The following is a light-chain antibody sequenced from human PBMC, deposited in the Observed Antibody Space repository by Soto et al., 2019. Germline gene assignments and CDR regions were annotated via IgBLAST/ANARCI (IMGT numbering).Light chain of an antibody. CDR1: SSDVGGYNY. V-gene: IGLV2-14*01. J-gene: IGLJ1*01. Sequence: SVLTQPASVSGSPGQSITISGTGTSSDVGGYNYVSWYQQHPGKAPKLMIYDVSNRPSGVSNRFSGSKSGNTASLTISGLQAEDEADYYCSSYTSSSTLYVFGTGTRSPS. CDR3: SSYTSSSTLYV. CDR2: DVS.